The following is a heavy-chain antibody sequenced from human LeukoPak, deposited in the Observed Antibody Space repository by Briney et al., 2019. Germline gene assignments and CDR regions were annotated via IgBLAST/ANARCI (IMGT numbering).Heavy chain of an antibody. J-gene: IGHJ4*02. CDR1: GFTFSSYA. V-gene: IGHV3-30-3*01. CDR3: VRDNPKCCGVVPANIDDF. CDR2: ISYDGSNK. Sequence: GGSLRLSCAASGFTFSSYAMHWVRQAPGKGLEWVAVISYDGSNKYYADSVKGRFTASRDNAKNSLYLQMHSLRAEDTAVYYCVRDNPKCCGVVPANIDDFWGQGTLVTVSS. D-gene: IGHD2-15*01.